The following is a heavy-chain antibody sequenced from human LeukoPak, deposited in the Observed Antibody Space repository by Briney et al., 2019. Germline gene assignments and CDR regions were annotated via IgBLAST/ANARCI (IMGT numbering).Heavy chain of an antibody. J-gene: IGHJ3*02. CDR2: INPKTGST. CDR3: ARDLDDAFDI. D-gene: IGHD1-1*01. Sequence: GASVKVSCKASGYTFTDYYIHWVRQAPGQGLEWMGWINPKTGSTNYPQKFQGRVTMTRDTSISTGNMELSRLRSDDTAMYFCARDLDDAFDIWGQGTMVTVSS. V-gene: IGHV1-2*02. CDR1: GYTFTDYY.